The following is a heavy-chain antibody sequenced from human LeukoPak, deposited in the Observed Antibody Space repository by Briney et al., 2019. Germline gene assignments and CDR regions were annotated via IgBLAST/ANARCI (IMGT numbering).Heavy chain of an antibody. Sequence: AGGSLRLSCAASGFPFSRYWMIWVRQTPGKGREGVANVKHDGSDAYYADSVSGGLTVSRDNEKNSLYLQMNSLRAEDTAVYYCVKGGWVHILDHWGQGALVTVSP. CDR2: VKHDGSDA. D-gene: IGHD2-21*01. CDR1: GFPFSRYW. CDR3: VKGGWVHILDH. J-gene: IGHJ4*02. V-gene: IGHV3-7*01.